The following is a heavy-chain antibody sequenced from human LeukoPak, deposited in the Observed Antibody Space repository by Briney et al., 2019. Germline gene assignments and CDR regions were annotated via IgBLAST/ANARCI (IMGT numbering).Heavy chain of an antibody. Sequence: SETLSLTCAVYGGSFSGYYWSWIRQPPGKGLEWIGEINHSGSTNYNPSLKSRVTISVDTSKNQFSLKLSFVTAADTAVYYCARGSSGIQHWGQGTLVTVSS. D-gene: IGHD1-14*01. CDR3: ARGSSGIQH. CDR1: GGSFSGYY. J-gene: IGHJ1*01. CDR2: INHSGST. V-gene: IGHV4-34*01.